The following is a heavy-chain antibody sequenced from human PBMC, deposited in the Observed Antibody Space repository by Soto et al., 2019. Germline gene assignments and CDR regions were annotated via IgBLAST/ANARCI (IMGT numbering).Heavy chain of an antibody. CDR2: ISRGASNK. Sequence: GGSLRLSCAASGFTFSNYAMSWVRQAPGKGLELVSVISRGASNKYYADSVKGRFTISRDNSKNTLFLQMNSLRAEDTALYYCAKGVGGSGSSSAPLDYWGQGTLVTVSS. CDR3: AKGVGGSGSSSAPLDY. V-gene: IGHV3-23*03. CDR1: GFTFSNYA. D-gene: IGHD3-10*01. J-gene: IGHJ4*02.